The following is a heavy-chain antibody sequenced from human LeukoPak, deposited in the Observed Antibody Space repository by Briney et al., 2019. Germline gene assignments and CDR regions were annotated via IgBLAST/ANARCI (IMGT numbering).Heavy chain of an antibody. Sequence: ASVKVSCKASGGTSSSYAISWVRQAPGQGLEWMGGIIPIFGTANYAQKFQGRVTITADESTSTAYMELSSLRSEDTAVYYCARFFLDSKSYCYGMDVWGQGTTVTVSS. CDR3: ARFFLDSKSYCYGMDV. CDR1: GGTSSSYA. J-gene: IGHJ6*02. D-gene: IGHD4-11*01. V-gene: IGHV1-69*13. CDR2: IIPIFGTA.